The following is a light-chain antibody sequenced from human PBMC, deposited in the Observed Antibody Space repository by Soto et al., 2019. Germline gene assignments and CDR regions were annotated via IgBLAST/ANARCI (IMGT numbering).Light chain of an antibody. CDR3: SSYTSRSTLV. CDR1: SSDVGGYNY. CDR2: EVS. V-gene: IGLV2-14*01. J-gene: IGLJ1*01. Sequence: QSVLTQPASVSGSPGQSITISCTGASSDVGGYNYVSWYQHLPGKAPKLMIYEVSNRPSGVSNRFSGSKSGNTASLTISGLQAEDEADYYCSSYTSRSTLVFGTGTKVTVL.